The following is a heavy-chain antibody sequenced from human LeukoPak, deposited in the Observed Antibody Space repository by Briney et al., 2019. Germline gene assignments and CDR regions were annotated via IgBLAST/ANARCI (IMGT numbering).Heavy chain of an antibody. J-gene: IGHJ4*02. V-gene: IGHV1-69*13. D-gene: IGHD4-17*01. CDR3: ARGPTRYYFDY. CDR1: GGTFSSYA. Sequence: SVKVSCKASGGTFSSYAISWVRQAPGQGLEWMGGIIPIFGTANYAQKFRGRVMITADESTSTAYMELSSLRSEDTAAYYCARGPTRYYFDYWGQGTLVTVSS. CDR2: IIPIFGTA.